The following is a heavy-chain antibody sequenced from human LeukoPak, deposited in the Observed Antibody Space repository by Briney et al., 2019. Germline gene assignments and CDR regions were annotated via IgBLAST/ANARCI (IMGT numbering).Heavy chain of an antibody. CDR1: GYTFISYG. Sequence: GASVKVSCKASGYTFISYGISWVRQAPGQGLEWMGWISAYNGNTNYAQRLQGRVTMTTDTSTSTAYMELRSLRSDDTAVYYCARDHGDYYGSGSYSKNGVFDYWGQGTLVTVSS. J-gene: IGHJ4*02. D-gene: IGHD3-10*01. CDR2: ISAYNGNT. CDR3: ARDHGDYYGSGSYSKNGVFDY. V-gene: IGHV1-18*04.